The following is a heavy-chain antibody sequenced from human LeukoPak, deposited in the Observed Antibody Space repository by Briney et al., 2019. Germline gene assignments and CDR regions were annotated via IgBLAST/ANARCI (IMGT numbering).Heavy chain of an antibody. V-gene: IGHV4-4*07. Sequence: SETLSLTCTVSGGSISSYYWSWIRQPAGKGLEWIGRFYSGSTNYNPSLKSRVTISVDTSKNQLSLKLSSVTAADTAVYYCARVAIAGTGPDCWGQGTLVTVSS. CDR2: FYSGST. J-gene: IGHJ4*02. CDR1: GGSISSYY. D-gene: IGHD6-13*01. CDR3: ARVAIAGTGPDC.